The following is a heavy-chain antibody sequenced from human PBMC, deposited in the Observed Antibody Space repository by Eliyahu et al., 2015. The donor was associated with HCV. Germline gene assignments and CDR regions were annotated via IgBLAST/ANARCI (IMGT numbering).Heavy chain of an antibody. V-gene: IGHV3-30-3*01. CDR3: ARAVVVGLRPLYFDY. CDR2: ISYDGSNK. CDR1: GFXFXSYA. J-gene: IGHJ4*02. D-gene: IGHD2/OR15-2a*01. Sequence: QVQLVESGGGVVQPGXSLRLSCAXSGFXFXSYAMHWVRQAPGKGLEWVAVISYDGSNKYYADSVKGRFTISRDNSKNTLYLQMNSLRAEDTAVYYCARAVVVGLRPLYFDYWGQGTLVTVSS.